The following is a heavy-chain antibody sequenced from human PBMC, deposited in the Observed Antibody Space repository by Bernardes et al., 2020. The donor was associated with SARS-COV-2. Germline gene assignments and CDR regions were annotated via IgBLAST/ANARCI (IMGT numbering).Heavy chain of an antibody. CDR2: IYHSGST. D-gene: IGHD3-10*01. V-gene: IGHV4-59*08. CDR1: GCSISSYS. J-gene: IGHJ6*02. CDR3: ARVSGSKWFRYGMDV. Sequence: SETLSLTCTVSGCSISSYSWSWIRQPPGKGLEWIGYIYHSGSTNYNPSLKSRVIISVHTSKNQISLKLSSVTAADRAVYYCARVSGSKWFRYGMDVWCQGNTVSVSS.